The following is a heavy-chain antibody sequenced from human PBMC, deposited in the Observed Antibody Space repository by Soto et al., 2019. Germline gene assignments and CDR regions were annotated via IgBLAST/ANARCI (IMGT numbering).Heavy chain of an antibody. Sequence: QVQLQESGPGLVKPSETLSLTCTVSGGSISSYYWSWIRQPPGKGLEWIGYIYYSGSTNYNPSLTSRVTISVDTSKNQFALKLSSVTAADTAVYYCARGHYDSSGLAFDYWGQGTLVTVSS. CDR1: GGSISSYY. D-gene: IGHD3-22*01. CDR3: ARGHYDSSGLAFDY. CDR2: IYYSGST. V-gene: IGHV4-59*01. J-gene: IGHJ4*02.